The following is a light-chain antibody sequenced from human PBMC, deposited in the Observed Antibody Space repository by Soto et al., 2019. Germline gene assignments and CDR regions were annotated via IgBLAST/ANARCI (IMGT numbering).Light chain of an antibody. CDR2: GDN. CDR3: QSYGV. V-gene: IGLV6-57*04. Sequence: NFMLTQPHSVSESPGKTITISCTRSSGSIVSNYVQWYQQRPGSAPATIIYGDNLRPSGVPDRFSGSIDISSNSASLTISGLKTEDEADYYCQSYGVFGGRTKLTVL. CDR1: SGSIVSNY. J-gene: IGLJ3*02.